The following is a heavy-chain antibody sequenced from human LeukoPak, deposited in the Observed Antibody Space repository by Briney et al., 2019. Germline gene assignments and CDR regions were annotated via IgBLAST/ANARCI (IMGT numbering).Heavy chain of an antibody. CDR1: GFTFSSYD. CDR3: ARDFERSSSWQGFDV. D-gene: IGHD6-13*01. V-gene: IGHV3-13*01. CDR2: IGTAGDT. Sequence: SGGSLRLSCAASGFTFSSYDMHGVRQATGKGLEWVSAIGTAGDTYYPGSVKGRFTISRENAKNSLYLQMNSLRAGDTAVYYCARDFERSSSWQGFDVWGKGTTVTVSS. J-gene: IGHJ6*04.